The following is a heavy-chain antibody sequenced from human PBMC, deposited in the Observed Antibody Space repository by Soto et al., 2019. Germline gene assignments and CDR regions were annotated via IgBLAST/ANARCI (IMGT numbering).Heavy chain of an antibody. V-gene: IGHV4-59*08. CDR3: ARLEGLATISYYFDF. CDR2: IYDSGNT. D-gene: IGHD3-9*01. Sequence: SETLSLTCTVSGGSISSYYWSWIRQPPGKGLEWIGYIYDSGNTNYNPSLKSRVTISVDTSKNQFSLRLNSVTAADSAVYFCARLEGLATISYYFDFWGPGALVTVSS. CDR1: GGSISSYY. J-gene: IGHJ4*02.